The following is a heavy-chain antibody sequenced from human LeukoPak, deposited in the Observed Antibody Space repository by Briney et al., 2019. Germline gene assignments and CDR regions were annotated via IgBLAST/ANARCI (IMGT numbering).Heavy chain of an antibody. V-gene: IGHV1-69*05. CDR3: ARDSAPAAILDYYYYMDV. J-gene: IGHJ6*03. CDR1: GGTFSSYA. Sequence: SVKVSCKASGGTFSSYAISWVRQAPGQGLEWMGRIIPIFGTANYAQKFQGRVTITTDESTSTAYMELSSLRSDDTAVYYCARDSAPAAILDYYYYMDVWGKGATVTVSS. CDR2: IIPIFGTA. D-gene: IGHD2-2*02.